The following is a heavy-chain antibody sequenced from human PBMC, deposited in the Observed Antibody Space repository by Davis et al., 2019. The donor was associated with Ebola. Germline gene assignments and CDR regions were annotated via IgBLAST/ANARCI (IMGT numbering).Heavy chain of an antibody. CDR2: IIPLFGSA. CDR1: GGTFSSYG. D-gene: IGHD1-26*01. CDR3: ARDLVVGATHY. V-gene: IGHV1-69*13. Sequence: SVKVSCKASGGTFSSYGISWVRQAPGQGLEWMGGIIPLFGSANYAQRFQGRVTLTADESTSTAYMELRSLRSEDTAVYYCARDLVVGATHYWGQGTLVTVSS. J-gene: IGHJ4*02.